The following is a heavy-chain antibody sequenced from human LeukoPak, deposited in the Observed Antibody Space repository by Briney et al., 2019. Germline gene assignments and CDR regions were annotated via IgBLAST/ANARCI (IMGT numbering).Heavy chain of an antibody. CDR3: ARHAYSSSWGSEVDP. D-gene: IGHD6-13*01. J-gene: IGHJ5*02. Sequence: PGGSLRLSCAASGFTFSSYSMNWVRQAPGKGLKWVSYISSSSSTIYYADSVKGRFTISRDNAKNSLYLQMNSLRAEDTAVYYCARHAYSSSWGSEVDPWGQGTLVTVSS. CDR2: ISSSSSTI. CDR1: GFTFSSYS. V-gene: IGHV3-48*01.